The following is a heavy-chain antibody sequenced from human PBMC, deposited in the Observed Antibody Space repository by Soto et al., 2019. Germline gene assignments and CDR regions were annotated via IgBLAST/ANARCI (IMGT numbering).Heavy chain of an antibody. CDR3: ARTYYDFWSGPSGGAEAFDI. CDR1: GGSISSYY. J-gene: IGHJ3*02. V-gene: IGHV4-59*01. D-gene: IGHD3-3*01. CDR2: IYYSGST. Sequence: SETLSLTCTVSGGSISSYYWSWIRQPPGKGLEWIGYIYYSGSTNYNPSLKSRVTISVDTSKNQFSLKLSSVTAADTAVYYCARTYYDFWSGPSGGAEAFDIWGQGTMVTVSS.